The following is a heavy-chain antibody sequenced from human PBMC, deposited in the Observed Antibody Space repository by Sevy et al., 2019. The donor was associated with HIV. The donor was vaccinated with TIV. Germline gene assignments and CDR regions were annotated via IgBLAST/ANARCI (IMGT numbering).Heavy chain of an antibody. CDR3: ARGPPDGSYDYFDY. Sequence: GGSPRLSCAASAFTFSSYNMNWVRQAPGKGLEWVSCISGSSNYIYYAESLKGRFIISRDNAKNTLYLQMNSLRADDTAVYYCARGPPDGSYDYFDYWGQGTLVTVSS. D-gene: IGHD1-26*01. V-gene: IGHV3-21*06. CDR2: ISGSSNYI. J-gene: IGHJ4*02. CDR1: AFTFSSYN.